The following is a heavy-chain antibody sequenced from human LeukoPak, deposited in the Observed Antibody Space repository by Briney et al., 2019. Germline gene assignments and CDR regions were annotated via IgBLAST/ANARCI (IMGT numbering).Heavy chain of an antibody. CDR2: IYYSGST. J-gene: IGHJ4*02. D-gene: IGHD5-12*01. V-gene: IGHV4-31*03. Sequence: SETLSLTCTVSGGSISSGGYYWSWIRQHPGKGLAWIGYIYYSGSTYYNPSLKSRVTISVDTSKNQFSLKLSSVTAADTAVYYCARATRRGYSGYDTGYYFDYWGQGTLVTVSS. CDR1: GGSISSGGYY. CDR3: ARATRRGYSGYDTGYYFDY.